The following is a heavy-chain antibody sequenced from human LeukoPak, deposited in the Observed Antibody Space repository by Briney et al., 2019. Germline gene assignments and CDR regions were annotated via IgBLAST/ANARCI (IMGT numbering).Heavy chain of an antibody. CDR1: GYTFTSYG. Sequence: GASVKVSCKASGYTFTSYGISWVRQAPGQGLEWMGWISAYNGNTNYAQKLQGRVTMTTDTSTSTAYMELRSLRSDDTAAYYCARDPRGIAAAGHNWFDPWGQGTLVTVSS. CDR2: ISAYNGNT. V-gene: IGHV1-18*01. D-gene: IGHD6-13*01. J-gene: IGHJ5*02. CDR3: ARDPRGIAAAGHNWFDP.